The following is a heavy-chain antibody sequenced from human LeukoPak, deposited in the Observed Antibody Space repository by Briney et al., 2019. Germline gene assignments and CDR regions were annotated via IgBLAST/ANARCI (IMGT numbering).Heavy chain of an antibody. Sequence: GGSLRLSCAASGFTFSNYWMSWVRQAPGKGLEWVANIKQDGSEKYYVDSVKGRFTISRDNAKNSLYLQMNSLRAEDTAVYYCARGGIAAAGTGAEFDPWGQGTLVTVSS. CDR1: GFTFSNYW. J-gene: IGHJ5*02. CDR2: IKQDGSEK. CDR3: ARGGIAAAGTGAEFDP. V-gene: IGHV3-7*01. D-gene: IGHD6-13*01.